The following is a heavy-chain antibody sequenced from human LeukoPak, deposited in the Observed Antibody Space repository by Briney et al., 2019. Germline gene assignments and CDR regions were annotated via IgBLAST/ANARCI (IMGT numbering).Heavy chain of an antibody. V-gene: IGHV3-7*01. CDR3: ARDRGVY. CDR2: IKPDGGEK. J-gene: IGHJ4*02. CDR1: GFTFSSYM. Sequence: GESLRLSCAASGFTFSSYMMTWVRQAPGKGLEWVANIKPDGGEKFYVDSVRGRFTISRDNAKNSLYLQMNSLRAEDTAVYYCARDRGVYWGQGTLVTVSS.